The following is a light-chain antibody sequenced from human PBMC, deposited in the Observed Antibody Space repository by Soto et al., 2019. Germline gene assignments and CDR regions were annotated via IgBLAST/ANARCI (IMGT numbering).Light chain of an antibody. CDR1: SSDIGNYNL. CDR3: YSYAGRSNWV. Sequence: QSALTQPASVSGSPGQSITISCTGRSSDIGNYNLVSWYQQYPGKAPKFILFEGDQRPSGVSQRFSASKSGNTASLTISGLQAEDDADYYCYSYAGRSNWVFGGGTKLTVL. J-gene: IGLJ3*02. V-gene: IGLV2-23*01. CDR2: EGD.